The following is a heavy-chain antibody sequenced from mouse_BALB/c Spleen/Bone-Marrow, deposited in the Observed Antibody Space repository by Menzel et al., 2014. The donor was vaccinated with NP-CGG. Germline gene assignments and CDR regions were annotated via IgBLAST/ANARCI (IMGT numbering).Heavy chain of an antibody. CDR1: GFTFSSYG. Sequence: EVMLVESGGGLVQPGGSLKISSAASGFTFSSYGMSWVRQTPDKRLDLVATINSNGGSTYYPDSVKGRFTISRDNAKNTLYLQMSSLKSEDTAMYYCGRDNYYDYDGFAYWGQGTLVTVSA. CDR3: GRDNYYDYDGFAY. CDR2: INSNGGST. D-gene: IGHD2-4*01. V-gene: IGHV5-6-3*01. J-gene: IGHJ3*01.